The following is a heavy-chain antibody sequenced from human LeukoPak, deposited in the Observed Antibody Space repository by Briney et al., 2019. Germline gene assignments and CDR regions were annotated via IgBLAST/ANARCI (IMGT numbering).Heavy chain of an antibody. Sequence: PGGSLRLSCAASGFTFSSYAMSWVRQAPGKGLEWVSGISGSGGSKYYADSVKGRFTISRDNSKNTLYLQMTSLRAEDTAVYYCARDYYGSNPIIYYLDYWGQGTLVTVSS. D-gene: IGHD4-23*01. J-gene: IGHJ4*02. CDR1: GFTFSSYA. CDR3: ARDYYGSNPIIYYLDY. V-gene: IGHV3-23*01. CDR2: ISGSGGSK.